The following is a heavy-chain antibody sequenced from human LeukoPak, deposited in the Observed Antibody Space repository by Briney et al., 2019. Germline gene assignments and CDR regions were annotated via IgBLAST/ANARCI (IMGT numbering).Heavy chain of an antibody. CDR3: VKDRVPGYSSSWYRPPFDY. Sequence: GGSLRLSCSASGFTFSTYTMHWVRQAPGKGLEYVATISSNGSSTYYADSVKGRFTISRDNSKNTLYLQMSSLRAEDTAVYYCVKDRVPGYSSSWYRPPFDYWGQGTLVTVSS. D-gene: IGHD6-13*01. CDR2: ISSNGSST. J-gene: IGHJ4*02. V-gene: IGHV3-64D*06. CDR1: GFTFSTYT.